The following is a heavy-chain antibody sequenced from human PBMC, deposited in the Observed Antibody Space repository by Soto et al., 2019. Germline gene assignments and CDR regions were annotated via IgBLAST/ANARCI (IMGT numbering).Heavy chain of an antibody. D-gene: IGHD2-21*02. V-gene: IGHV1-69*12. CDR1: GGTFRSYA. CDR3: ARQGDPGGYYYYGMDV. J-gene: IGHJ6*02. Sequence: QVQLVQSGAEVKKPGSSVKVSCKASGGTFRSYAISWVRQAPGQGLEWMGGIIPIFGTADYAQKLRGRVTITADESKSTADMELSSLSSEDTAVYYCARQGDPGGYYYYGMDVWGQGTTVTVSS. CDR2: IIPIFGTA.